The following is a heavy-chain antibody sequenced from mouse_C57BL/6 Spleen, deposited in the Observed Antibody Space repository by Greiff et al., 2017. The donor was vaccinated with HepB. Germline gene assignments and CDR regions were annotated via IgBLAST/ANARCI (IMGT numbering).Heavy chain of an antibody. V-gene: IGHV5-6*01. CDR1: GFTFSSYG. Sequence: EVNVVESGGDLVKPGGSLKLSCAASGFTFSSYGMSWVRQTPDKRLEWVATISSGGSYTYYPDSVKGRFTISRDNAKNTLYLQMSSLKSEDTAMYYCASFGAYWGQGTLVTVSA. CDR3: ASFGAY. J-gene: IGHJ3*01. CDR2: ISSGGSYT.